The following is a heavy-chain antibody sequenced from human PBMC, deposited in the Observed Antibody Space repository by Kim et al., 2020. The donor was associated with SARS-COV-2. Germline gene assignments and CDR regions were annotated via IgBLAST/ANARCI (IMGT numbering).Heavy chain of an antibody. D-gene: IGHD2-8*02. Sequence: SETLSLTCTVSGGSISSSSYYWGWIRQPPGKGLEWIGSIYYSGSTYYNPSLKSRVTLSEDTSNNQFSLKLSSVTAADTAEYYCAGHGGGSIVLVVYAADFDYWGQGTLVTVSS. CDR2: IYYSGST. CDR1: GGSISSSSYY. V-gene: IGHV4-39*01. CDR3: AGHGGGSIVLVVYAADFDY. J-gene: IGHJ4*02.